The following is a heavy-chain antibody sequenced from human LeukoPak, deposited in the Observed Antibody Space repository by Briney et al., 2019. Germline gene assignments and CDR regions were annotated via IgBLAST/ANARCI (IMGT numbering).Heavy chain of an antibody. CDR1: GGTFSSYA. V-gene: IGHV1-69*04. CDR3: ARMYGGPDY. CDR2: IIPILGIA. Sequence: SVKVSCKASGGTFSSYAISWVRQAPGQGLEWMGRIIPILGIANYAQKFQGRVAITADKSTSTAYMELSSLRSDDTAVYYCARMYGGPDYWGQGTLVTVSS. J-gene: IGHJ4*02. D-gene: IGHD4-23*01.